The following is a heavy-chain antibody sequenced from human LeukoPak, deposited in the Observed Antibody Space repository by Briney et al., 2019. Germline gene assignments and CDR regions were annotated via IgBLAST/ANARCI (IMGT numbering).Heavy chain of an antibody. V-gene: IGHV1-18*04. CDR2: IGAYNGNT. Sequence: ASVKVSCKASGYTFTSYGISWVRQAPGQGLEWMGWIGAYNGNTNYAQKLQGRVTMTTDTSTSTAYMELRSLRSDDTAVYYCARDHAGYIVVVPAVHFDYWGQGTLVTVSS. CDR1: GYTFTSYG. J-gene: IGHJ4*02. CDR3: ARDHAGYIVVVPAVHFDY. D-gene: IGHD2-2*01.